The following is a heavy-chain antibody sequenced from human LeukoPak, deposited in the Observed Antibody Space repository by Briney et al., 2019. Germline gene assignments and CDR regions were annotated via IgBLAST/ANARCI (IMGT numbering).Heavy chain of an antibody. V-gene: IGHV3-7*01. CDR3: VAWGNSGNS. CDR2: MNGDGSQI. CDR1: GFTFSGHW. Sequence: GGSLRLSCAASGFTFSGHWMSWVRRAPAKGLEWVAHMNGDGSQIYYMDFVKGRFTISRDNAKNSLYLQMNGLRAEDTAVYYCVAWGNSGNSWGQGTMVIVSS. D-gene: IGHD1-26*01. J-gene: IGHJ3*01.